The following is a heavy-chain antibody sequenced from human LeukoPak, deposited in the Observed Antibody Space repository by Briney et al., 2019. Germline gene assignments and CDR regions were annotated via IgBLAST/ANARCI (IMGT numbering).Heavy chain of an antibody. V-gene: IGHV3-53*01. CDR1: GLTVSSNY. J-gene: IGHJ4*02. Sequence: PGGSLRLSCAASGLTVSSNYMSWVRQAPGKGLEWVSSNSGGSSYYADSVKGRFTISRDNSKNTLYLQMNSLRAEDTAVYYCAKDLGSSGWYIDYWGQGTLVTVSS. CDR3: AKDLGSSGWYIDY. CDR2: NSGGSS. D-gene: IGHD6-19*01.